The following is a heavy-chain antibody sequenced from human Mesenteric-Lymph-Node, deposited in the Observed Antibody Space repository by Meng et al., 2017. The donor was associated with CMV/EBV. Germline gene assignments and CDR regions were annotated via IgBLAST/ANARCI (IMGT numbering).Heavy chain of an antibody. Sequence: GESLKISCAASGFTFSSYVMNWVRQAPGKGLEWVSAISGSGSSTYYADSVKGRFTISRDNSKNTLYLQMNSLRAEDTALYYCAKSPSGSYEGGYFDYWGQGTLVTVSS. CDR3: AKSPSGSYEGGYFDY. J-gene: IGHJ4*02. CDR1: GFTFSSYV. CDR2: ISGSGSST. D-gene: IGHD1-26*01. V-gene: IGHV3-23*01.